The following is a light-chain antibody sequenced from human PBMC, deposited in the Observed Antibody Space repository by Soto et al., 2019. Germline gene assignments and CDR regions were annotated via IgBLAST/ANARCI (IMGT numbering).Light chain of an antibody. V-gene: IGKV3-15*01. Sequence: VMTQSPATLSVSPGERATLSCWASETVATNLAWYQQKPGQAPRLLISGASTRTAGISDRFRGSGSGTEFTLTSSSRRSEDSAIYYCQQYFEWPPMTFGHGTKVEI. CDR3: QQYFEWPPMT. CDR1: ETVATN. CDR2: GAS. J-gene: IGKJ1*01.